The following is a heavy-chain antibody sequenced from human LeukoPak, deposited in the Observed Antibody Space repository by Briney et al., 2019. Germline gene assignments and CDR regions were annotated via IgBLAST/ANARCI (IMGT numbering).Heavy chain of an antibody. CDR2: VNSDMRST. J-gene: IGHJ4*02. D-gene: IGHD6-19*01. CDR3: ARDIAVAGNYFDY. Sequence: PGGSLRLSCAASGFTFSNFWMHWVRQAPGKGLVWVSRVNSDMRSTDYADSVEGRFTISRDNAKNTLYLQMNSLRAEDTAVYYCARDIAVAGNYFDYWGQGTLVTVSS. V-gene: IGHV3-74*01. CDR1: GFTFSNFW.